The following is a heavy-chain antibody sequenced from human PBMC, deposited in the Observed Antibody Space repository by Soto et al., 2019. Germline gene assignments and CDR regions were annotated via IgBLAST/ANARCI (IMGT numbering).Heavy chain of an antibody. CDR2: ISSSSSYI. D-gene: IGHD3-16*01. J-gene: IGHJ2*01. CDR1: GFTFSSYS. Sequence: GGSLRLSCAASGFTFSSYSMNWVRQAPGKGLEWVSSISSSSSYIYYADSVKGRFTISRDNAKNSLYLQMNSLRAEDTAVYYCARAGDRTWYFDLWGRGTLVTVSS. V-gene: IGHV3-21*01. CDR3: ARAGDRTWYFDL.